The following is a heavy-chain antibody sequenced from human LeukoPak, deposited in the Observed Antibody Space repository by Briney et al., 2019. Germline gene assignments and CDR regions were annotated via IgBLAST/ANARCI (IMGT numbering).Heavy chain of an antibody. CDR3: ARGQGDGYNLDWFDP. D-gene: IGHD5-24*01. CDR2: INPNSGGT. CDR1: GYTFTGYY. J-gene: IGHJ5*02. V-gene: IGHV1-2*02. Sequence: ASVKVSCKASGYTFTGYYMHWVRQAPGQGLEWMGWINPNSGGTNYAQKFQGRVTMTRDTSISTAYMELSRLRSDDTAVYYCARGQGDGYNLDWFDPWGQGTLVTVSS.